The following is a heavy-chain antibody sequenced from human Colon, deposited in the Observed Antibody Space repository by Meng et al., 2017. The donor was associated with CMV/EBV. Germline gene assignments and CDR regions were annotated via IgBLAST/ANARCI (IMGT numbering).Heavy chain of an antibody. D-gene: IGHD6-19*01. CDR1: GFTFSNHW. CDR3: ARVTTTSPWARSGFGV. CDR2: IKEDGSQT. J-gene: IGHJ3*01. V-gene: IGHV3-7*01. Sequence: GGSLRLSCAASGFTFSNHWMNWVRQAPGKGLEWVANIKEDGSQTYYLDSVKGRFTISRDNAKNSLYLQMNSLTAEDTAVYYCARVTTTSPWARSGFGVWGQGAMVTVSS.